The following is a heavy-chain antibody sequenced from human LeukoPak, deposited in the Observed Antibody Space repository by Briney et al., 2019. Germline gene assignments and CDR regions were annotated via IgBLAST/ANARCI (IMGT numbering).Heavy chain of an antibody. V-gene: IGHV3-21*04. CDR3: ARSQWNPGKTTQTT. Sequence: GGSLRLSCAASGFTFSNYGMHWVRQAPGKGLEWVSLIYSSSDYIYYADSVKGRFTISRDNAKNSLYLQMNSLRAEDTAVYYCARSQWNPGKTTQTTWGQGTLVTVSS. CDR2: IYSSSDYI. CDR1: GFTFSNYG. D-gene: IGHD1-1*01. J-gene: IGHJ5*02.